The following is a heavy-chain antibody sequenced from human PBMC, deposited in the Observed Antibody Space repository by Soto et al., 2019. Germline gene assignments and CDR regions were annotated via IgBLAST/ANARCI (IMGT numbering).Heavy chain of an antibody. D-gene: IGHD6-6*01. J-gene: IGHJ3*02. CDR3: AKDAQYSSSPLDAFDI. CDR1: GFTFSSYA. Sequence: EVQLLESGGGLVQPGGSLRLSCAASGFTFSSYAMSWVRQAPGKGLEWVSAISGSGGSTYYADSVKGRFTISRDNSKNTLYLQMNSPRAEDTAVYYCAKDAQYSSSPLDAFDIWGQGTMVTVSS. V-gene: IGHV3-23*01. CDR2: ISGSGGST.